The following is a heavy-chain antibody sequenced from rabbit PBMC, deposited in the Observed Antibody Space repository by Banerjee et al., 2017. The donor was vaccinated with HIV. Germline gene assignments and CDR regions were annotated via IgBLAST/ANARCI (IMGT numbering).Heavy chain of an antibody. D-gene: IGHD6-1*01. V-gene: IGHV1S45*01. CDR2: IYTGSGST. CDR3: ARYFGTEYVGYGYAPYYGMDL. CDR1: GFSLSSYW. Sequence: QEQLEESGGDLVKPEASLTLTCKASGFSLSSYWMSWVRQAPGKGLEWIGCIYTGSGSTYYASWAKGRFTISKTASTTVTLQMTSLTAADTATYFCARYFGTEYVGYGYAPYYGMDLWGQGTLVPVS. J-gene: IGHJ6*01.